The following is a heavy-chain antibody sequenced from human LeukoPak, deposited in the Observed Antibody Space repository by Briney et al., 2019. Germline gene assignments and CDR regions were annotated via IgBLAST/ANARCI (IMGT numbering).Heavy chain of an antibody. D-gene: IGHD3-10*01. Sequence: PSETLSLTCTVSGGSISSYYWSWIRQPPGKGLEWIGYIYYSGSTNYNPSLKSRVTISVDTSKNQFSLKLSSVTAADTAVYYCAGRRLTSTMVRGVTPALDYWGQGTLVTVSS. CDR2: IYYSGST. CDR3: AGRRLTSTMVRGVTPALDY. V-gene: IGHV4-59*01. CDR1: GGSISSYY. J-gene: IGHJ4*02.